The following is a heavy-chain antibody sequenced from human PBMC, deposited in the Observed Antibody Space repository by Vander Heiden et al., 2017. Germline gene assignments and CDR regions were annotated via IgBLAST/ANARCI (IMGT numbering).Heavy chain of an antibody. D-gene: IGHD4-17*01. Sequence: QVQLQESGPGLVKPSETLSLTCTVSGGSISSYYWSWIRQPAGKGLEWIGRIYTSGSTNYNPSLKSRVTMSVDTSKNQFSLKLSSVTAADTAVYYCARDVVPRFYGDQWAGYFDYWGQGTLVTVSS. CDR1: GGSISSYY. J-gene: IGHJ4*02. V-gene: IGHV4-4*07. CDR3: ARDVVPRFYGDQWAGYFDY. CDR2: IYTSGST.